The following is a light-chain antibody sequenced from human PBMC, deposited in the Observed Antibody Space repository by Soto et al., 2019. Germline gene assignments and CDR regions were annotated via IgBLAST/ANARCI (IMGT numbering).Light chain of an antibody. V-gene: IGLV1-40*01. J-gene: IGLJ1*01. CDR2: GTT. CDR1: SSNIGAGYD. CDR3: DSYDSSLCASV. Sequence: QSVLTQTPSVSGAPGQRGTISCTGRSSNIGAGYDVHWYQHLPGTAPKLLIYGTTNRPSGVPDRFSGSKSGISASLAITGVQAEDEADYYCDSYDSSLCASVFGAGISFTVL.